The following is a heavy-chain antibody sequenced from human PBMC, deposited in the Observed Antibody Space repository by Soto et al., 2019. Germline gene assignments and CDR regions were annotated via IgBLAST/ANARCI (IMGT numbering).Heavy chain of an antibody. V-gene: IGHV3-48*03. D-gene: IGHD6-19*01. CDR2: ISGSGSTI. CDR3: TRDGVSISEAGRTSNGMDV. CDR1: GFSLSGYE. Sequence: EEILVESGGGLVQPGGSLRLSCAASGFSLSGYEMNWVRQAPGRGLEWVAYISGSGSTIYYAESVKGRFTISRDDASNLLSLQVNSLRGEDTAVYYCTRDGVSISEAGRTSNGMDVWGQGATVTVSS. J-gene: IGHJ6*02.